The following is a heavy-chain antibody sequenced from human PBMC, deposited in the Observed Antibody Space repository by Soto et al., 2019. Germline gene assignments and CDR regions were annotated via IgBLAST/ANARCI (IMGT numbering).Heavy chain of an antibody. J-gene: IGHJ5*02. D-gene: IGHD6-13*01. CDR2: INHSGST. CDR3: ARGRGSSWFGWFDP. V-gene: IGHV4-34*01. CDR1: GGSFSGYY. Sequence: QVQLQKWGAGLLKPSETLSLTCAVYGGSFSGYYWSWIRQPPGKGLEWIGEINHSGSTNYNPSLKSRVTISVDTSKNQFSLMLSSVTAADTAVYYCARGRGSSWFGWFDPWGQGTLVTVSS.